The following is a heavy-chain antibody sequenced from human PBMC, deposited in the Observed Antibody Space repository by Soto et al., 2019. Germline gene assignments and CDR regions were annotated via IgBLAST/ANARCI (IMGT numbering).Heavy chain of an antibody. CDR3: ARPRGFGVIINFFDY. Sequence: QVQLVESGGGVVQPGRSLRLSCAASGFTFSSFAMHWVRQAPGKGLEWVAVMSYDGSNKYYADSVKGRFTISRDNSKNTVYQQMNSLRAEDTAVYYCARPRGFGVIINFFDYWGQGTLVTVSS. CDR2: MSYDGSNK. D-gene: IGHD3-3*01. CDR1: GFTFSSFA. J-gene: IGHJ4*02. V-gene: IGHV3-30-3*01.